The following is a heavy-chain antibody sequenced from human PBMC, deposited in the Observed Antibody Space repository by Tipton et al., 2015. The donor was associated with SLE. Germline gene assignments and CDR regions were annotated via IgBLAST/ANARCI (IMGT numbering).Heavy chain of an antibody. CDR2: IQHDGSIY. CDR3: AKTRIPPRPWSFDY. D-gene: IGHD1-14*01. Sequence: SLRLSCAASGFTFKTYALHWVRPAPGEGLEWVAFIQHDGSIYYYADSVKGRFTISRDNSKNTLYLQMNSLRADDMAVYYCAKTRIPPRPWSFDYWGQGTLVTVSS. CDR1: GFTFKTYA. V-gene: IGHV3-30-3*02. J-gene: IGHJ4*02.